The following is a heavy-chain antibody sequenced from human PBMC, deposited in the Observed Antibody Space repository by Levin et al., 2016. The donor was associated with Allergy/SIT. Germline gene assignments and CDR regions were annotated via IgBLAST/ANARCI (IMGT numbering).Heavy chain of an antibody. CDR1: GFIFSNYE. Sequence: GESLKISCAASGFIFSNYEMNWVRQAPGKGLEWVAVIWYDGSNQNYIDSVKGRFTISRDNSKNTLYLQMDSLRVDDTAVYYCDERQREMATSWVGFDTWGRGTTVTVSS. J-gene: IGHJ3*02. CDR2: IWYDGSNQ. V-gene: IGHV3-33*06. D-gene: IGHD5-24*01. CDR3: DERQREMATSWVGFDT.